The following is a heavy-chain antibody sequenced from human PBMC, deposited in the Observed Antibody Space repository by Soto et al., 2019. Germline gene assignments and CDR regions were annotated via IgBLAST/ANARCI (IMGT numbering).Heavy chain of an antibody. CDR1: GGSFSPYY. D-gene: IGHD3-22*01. J-gene: IGHJ4*02. CDR3: ARYYYDTSGYYYDY. CDR2: IYHSGPT. Sequence: PSETLSLTCTVSGGSFSPYYWSWIRQPPGKGLEWIGYIYHSGPTNYNPSLKSRVTMSVGTSKNQFSLKLSSVTAADTAVYYCARYYYDTSGYYYDYWGQGSLVTVSS. V-gene: IGHV4-59*01.